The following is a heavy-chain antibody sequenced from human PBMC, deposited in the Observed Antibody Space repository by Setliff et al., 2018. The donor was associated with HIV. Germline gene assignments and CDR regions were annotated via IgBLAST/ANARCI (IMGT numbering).Heavy chain of an antibody. D-gene: IGHD3-3*01. CDR3: ARVVEGSHQVSLYYYYYYYMDV. CDR1: GFTVSSNY. CDR2: INLDGGQR. J-gene: IGHJ6*03. V-gene: IGHV3-7*01. Sequence: LRLSCAASGFTVSSNYMNWVRQAPGKGLEWVANINLDGGQRYYVDSVKGRFTLSRDNAKNSLYLQMNSLRAEDTAVYYCARVVEGSHQVSLYYYYYYYMDVWGKGTTVTVSS.